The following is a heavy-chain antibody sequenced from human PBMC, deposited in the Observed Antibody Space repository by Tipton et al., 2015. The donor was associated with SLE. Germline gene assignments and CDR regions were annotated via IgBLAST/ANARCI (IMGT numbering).Heavy chain of an antibody. V-gene: IGHV4-4*02. D-gene: IGHD2-15*01. J-gene: IGHJ4*02. Sequence: TLSLTCAVSGGSISSTNWWSWVRRPPGKGLEWIGEIFHSGRTNYNPSLKSRVTISVDKSKNQFSLMLTSVTAADTAVYYCARYYCSGGSCYKYYFDYWGQGTLVTVSS. CDR2: IFHSGRT. CDR1: GGSISSTNW. CDR3: ARYYCSGGSCYKYYFDY.